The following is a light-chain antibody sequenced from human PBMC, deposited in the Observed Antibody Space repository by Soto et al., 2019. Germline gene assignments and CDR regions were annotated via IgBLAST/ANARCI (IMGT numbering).Light chain of an antibody. V-gene: IGLV2-14*03. CDR2: DVA. CDR1: SSDVGGSNF. J-gene: IGLJ1*01. Sequence: QSVLTQPASVSDPPGQSITISCTGTSSDVGGSNFVSWYQQHPGIPPKLIIYDVANRPSGVSNRFSGSKSGSTASLIISRLQTEDEADYYCVSYTSSTTYVFGTGTKVTVL. CDR3: VSYTSSTTYV.